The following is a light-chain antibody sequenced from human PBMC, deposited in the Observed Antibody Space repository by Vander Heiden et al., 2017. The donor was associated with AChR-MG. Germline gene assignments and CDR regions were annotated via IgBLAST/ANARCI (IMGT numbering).Light chain of an antibody. CDR1: RSNIGAGFD. CDR2: VNT. V-gene: IGLV1-40*01. Sequence: QSVLTQPPPVPGAPGPRVTIPCTARRSNIGAGFDVHWHHPLPGTAPKLLIFVNTNRPSGAPDRFSGSMSGTSASLAISGLQAEDEADYYCQSFDNILSGSIFGGGTKLTVL. J-gene: IGLJ2*01. CDR3: QSFDNILSGSI.